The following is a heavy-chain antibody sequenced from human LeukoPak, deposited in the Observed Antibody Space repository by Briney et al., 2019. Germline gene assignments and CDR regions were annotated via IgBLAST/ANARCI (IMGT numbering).Heavy chain of an antibody. CDR2: IYYSGST. J-gene: IGHJ1*01. V-gene: IGHV4-31*03. D-gene: IGHD2-2*01. Sequence: SETLSLTCTVSGGSISSGGYSWSWIRQHPGKGLEWIGYIYYSGSTYYNPSLKSRVTISVDTSKNQFSLKLSSVTAADTAVYYCARASQRLGYCSSTSCSRTQVYFQHWGQGTLVTVSS. CDR1: GGSISSGGYS. CDR3: ARASQRLGYCSSTSCSRTQVYFQH.